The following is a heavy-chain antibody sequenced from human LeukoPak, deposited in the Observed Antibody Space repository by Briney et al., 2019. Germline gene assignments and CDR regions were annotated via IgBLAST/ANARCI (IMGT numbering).Heavy chain of an antibody. CDR2: IHASGRT. CDR3: VASPNQDFFDY. J-gene: IGHJ4*02. Sequence: SETLSLTCTVPGVSINSHYLKWIRQPPGKGLEYIGVIHASGRTNYNPSLKSRVTMSVDTSKSQFSLKLSSVTAADTAVYYCVASPNQDFFDYWGQGPLVTVSS. CDR1: GVSINSHY. V-gene: IGHV4-4*09.